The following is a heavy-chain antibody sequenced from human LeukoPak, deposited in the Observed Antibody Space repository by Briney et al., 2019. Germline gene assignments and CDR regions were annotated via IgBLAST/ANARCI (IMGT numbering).Heavy chain of an antibody. Sequence: SETLSLTCTVSGGSISSYYWSWIRQPPGKGLEWIGEINHSGSTNYNPSLKSRVTISVDTSKNQFSLKLSSVTAADTAVYYCASTAGGYSYGYAYWGQGTLVTVSS. CDR2: INHSGST. CDR3: ASTAGGYSYGYAY. J-gene: IGHJ4*02. D-gene: IGHD5-18*01. V-gene: IGHV4-34*01. CDR1: GGSISSYY.